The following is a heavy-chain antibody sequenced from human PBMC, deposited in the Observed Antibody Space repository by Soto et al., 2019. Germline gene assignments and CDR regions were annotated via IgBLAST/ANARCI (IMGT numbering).Heavy chain of an antibody. CDR3: ARDGPRHILAH. Sequence: QVQLQESGPGLVKPSGTLSLICAVSGGSISSVNWWSWLRQSPGKGLEWIGEIYHSESTNYNPSLKSRVTISVDKSKNHFSLKLSSVTAADTAMYYCARDGPRHILAHWGQGTLVTVS. D-gene: IGHD3-9*01. V-gene: IGHV4-4*02. CDR1: GGSISSVNW. CDR2: IYHSEST. J-gene: IGHJ1*01.